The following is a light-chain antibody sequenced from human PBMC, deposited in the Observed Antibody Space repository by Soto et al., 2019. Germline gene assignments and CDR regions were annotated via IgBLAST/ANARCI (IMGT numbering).Light chain of an antibody. CDR1: SSDVGDYNY. Sequence: QSALTQPPSASGSPGQSVTISCTGTSSDVGDYNYVPWYQQYPGKAPKLMIYEVSKRPSGVPDRFSGSKSGNTASLTVSGLQAEDEADYFCTSYAGSNIHYVFGTGTKLTVL. J-gene: IGLJ1*01. CDR3: TSYAGSNIHYV. V-gene: IGLV2-8*01. CDR2: EVS.